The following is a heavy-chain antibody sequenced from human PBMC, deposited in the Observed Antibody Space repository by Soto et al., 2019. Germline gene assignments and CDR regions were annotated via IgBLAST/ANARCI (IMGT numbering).Heavy chain of an antibody. D-gene: IGHD3-3*01. CDR1: GGSFKSGSYS. CDR3: ARDFAYFDS. Sequence: PSETLSLTCTVSGGSFKSGSYSWSWIRQPPGRGLEWIGYVHHTGRTSYNPSLKSRVSISMDTSKNQFSLSLDSVTAADTAVYFCARDFAYFDSWGQGTLVTVSS. J-gene: IGHJ4*02. CDR2: VHHTGRT. V-gene: IGHV4-61*01.